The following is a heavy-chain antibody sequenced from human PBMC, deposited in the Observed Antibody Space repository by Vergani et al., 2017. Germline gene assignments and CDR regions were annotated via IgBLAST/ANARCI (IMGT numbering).Heavy chain of an antibody. CDR2: ISSSSSDI. V-gene: IGHV3-21*01. D-gene: IGHD4-17*01. CDR3: ARSTVTTYYYSGMDV. CDR1: GFTFSSYS. Sequence: EVQLVESGGGLVKPGGSLRLSCAASGFTFSSYSMNWVRQAPGKGLEWVSCISSSSSDIYYADSVKGRFTISRDNAKNSLYLQMNSLRAEDTAVYYCARSTVTTYYYSGMDVWGQGTTVTVSS. J-gene: IGHJ6*02.